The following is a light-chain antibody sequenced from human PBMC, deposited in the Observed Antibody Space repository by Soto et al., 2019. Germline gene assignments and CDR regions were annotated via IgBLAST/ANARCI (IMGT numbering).Light chain of an antibody. V-gene: IGLV1-44*01. CDR3: AVWDDSLNGRV. CDR1: SSNIGSNT. CDR2: KSN. J-gene: IGLJ3*02. Sequence: QSVLTQPPSASATPGQRVTISCSGSSSNIGSNTVNWYQQFPGTAPKLLIYKSNQRPSGVPDRFSGPKSGTSASLAISGLQSEDEADYYCAVWDDSLNGRVFGGGTKLTVL.